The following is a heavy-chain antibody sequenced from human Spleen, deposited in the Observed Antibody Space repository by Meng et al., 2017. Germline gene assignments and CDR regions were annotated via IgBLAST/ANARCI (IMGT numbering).Heavy chain of an antibody. V-gene: IGHV1-69*14. CDR2: ILPKFAIT. J-gene: IGHJ4*02. CDR3: ATEGSSWPYYFDH. Sequence: QVQRVRAVAEGAQPGSSVRVSRTTSGDTFINYAILWVRLAPGQGLGWRGGILPKFAITHYAQKFQGSVTITADKSTSTAYMELSSLKFEDTAVYYCATEGSSWPYYFDHWGQGTLVTVSS. CDR1: GDTFINYA. D-gene: IGHD6-13*01.